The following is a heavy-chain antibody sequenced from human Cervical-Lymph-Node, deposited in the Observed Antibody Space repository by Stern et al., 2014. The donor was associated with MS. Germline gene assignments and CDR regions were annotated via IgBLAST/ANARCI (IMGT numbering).Heavy chain of an antibody. CDR1: GFTFSTTN. CDR3: AKGHGSGADDY. V-gene: IGHV3-23*04. Sequence: EVQLVESGGGLVQPGGSLRLSCAASGFTFSTTNMTWARQAPGKGLEGVSGIVSGGKTYYAGSVKGRFTISRDNSKNTLYLQMDSLRGDDTAIYYCAKGHGSGADDYWGQGTLVTVSS. CDR2: IVSGGKT. J-gene: IGHJ4*02. D-gene: IGHD3-10*01.